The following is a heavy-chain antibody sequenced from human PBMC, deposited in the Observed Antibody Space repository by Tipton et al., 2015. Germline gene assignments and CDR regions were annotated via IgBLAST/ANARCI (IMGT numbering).Heavy chain of an antibody. V-gene: IGHV3-48*03. CDR1: GFTFGTYE. CDR2: ISSSGSTQ. Sequence: GSLRLSCAASGFTFGTYEMNWVRQAPGKGLEWISYISSSGSTQYYADSVKGRFTISRSNAKNSLNLQMSSLRAEDTAVYFCARSGGYGWDYWGQGALVTVSS. D-gene: IGHD5-12*01. CDR3: ARSGGYGWDY. J-gene: IGHJ4*02.